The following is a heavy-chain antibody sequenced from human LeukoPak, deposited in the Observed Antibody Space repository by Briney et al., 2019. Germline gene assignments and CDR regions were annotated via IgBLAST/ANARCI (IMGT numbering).Heavy chain of an antibody. CDR1: GYTFTGYY. CDR2: INPNSGDT. V-gene: IGHV1-2*02. CDR3: ARDRTSGYNWFDP. D-gene: IGHD3-22*01. Sequence: ASVKVSCKASGYTFTGYYMHWVRQAPGQGLEWMGWINPNSGDTNYAQKFQGRVTMTRDTSVSTAYMELSRLTSDDTAMYYCARDRTSGYNWFDPWGQGTLVTVSS. J-gene: IGHJ5*02.